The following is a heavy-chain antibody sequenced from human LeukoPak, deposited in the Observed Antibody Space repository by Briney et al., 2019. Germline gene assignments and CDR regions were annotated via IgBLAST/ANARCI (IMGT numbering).Heavy chain of an antibody. CDR3: ARGCRSSGSYPPNFDY. V-gene: IGHV1-18*01. CDR1: GYTFTSYG. Sequence: ASVKVSCKASGYTFTSYGISWVRQAPGQGLEWMGWISAYKGNTNYAQKLQGRVTMTTDTSTSTAYMELRSLRSDDTAVYYCARGCRSSGSYPPNFDYWGQGTLVTVSS. D-gene: IGHD3-10*01. J-gene: IGHJ4*02. CDR2: ISAYKGNT.